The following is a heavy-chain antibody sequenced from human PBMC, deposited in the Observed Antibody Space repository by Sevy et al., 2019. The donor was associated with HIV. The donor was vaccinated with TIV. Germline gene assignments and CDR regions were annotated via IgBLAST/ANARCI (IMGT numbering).Heavy chain of an antibody. D-gene: IGHD6-19*01. Sequence: GGSLRLSCAASGFTFSSYPMHWVRQAPGKGLEWVSSISGLSNYIYYADSVKGRFSISRDNTKNSVYLQMNGLRGEDTAVFYCAGAVPATDAFDIWGKGTLVTVS. CDR1: GFTFSSYP. CDR3: AGAVPATDAFDI. J-gene: IGHJ3*02. CDR2: ISGLSNYI. V-gene: IGHV3-21*01.